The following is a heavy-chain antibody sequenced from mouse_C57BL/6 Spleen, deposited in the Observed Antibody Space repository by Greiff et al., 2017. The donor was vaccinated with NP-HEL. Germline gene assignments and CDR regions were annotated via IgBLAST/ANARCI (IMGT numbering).Heavy chain of an antibody. D-gene: IGHD2-4*01. CDR3: ARCRYDYDWGMDD. Sequence: EVMLVESGGGLVQPGGSLSLSCAASGFTFTDYYMTWVRQPPGKALEWLGFIRNKDNGYTTEYSASVKGRFTISRDNSQSILYLQMNALRAEDRATYYCARCRYDYDWGMDDWGQGATVTASS. CDR1: GFTFTDYY. CDR2: IRNKDNGYTT. V-gene: IGHV7-3*01. J-gene: IGHJ4*01.